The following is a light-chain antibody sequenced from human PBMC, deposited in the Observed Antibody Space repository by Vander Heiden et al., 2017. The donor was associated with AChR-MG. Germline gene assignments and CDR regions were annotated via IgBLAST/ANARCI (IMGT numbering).Light chain of an antibody. CDR1: NIGSKT. CDR2: DDT. V-gene: IGLV3-21*02. J-gene: IGLJ2*01. CDR3: QVWDSSSEYVV. Sequence: SYEVTQAPSVSVAPGQTATITCGGNNIGSKTVHWYQQKPGQAPLLVVYDDTDRPSGIPERFSGSNSGNTATLTIGRVEAGDDADYYCQVWDSSSEYVVFGGGTKLTVL.